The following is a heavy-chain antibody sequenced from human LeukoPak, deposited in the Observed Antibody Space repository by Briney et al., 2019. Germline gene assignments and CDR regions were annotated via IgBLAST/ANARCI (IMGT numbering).Heavy chain of an antibody. CDR3: ARGVKSGY. CDR1: GLTVSSNC. J-gene: IGHJ4*02. CDR2: IYSGGST. V-gene: IGHV3-66*01. Sequence: GGSLRLSCAAPGLTVSSNCVSWVRQAPGKGLEWVSVIYSGGSTYYADSVKGRFTISRDNSKNTLYLQMNSLRAEDTAVYYCARGVKSGYWGQGTLVTVSS.